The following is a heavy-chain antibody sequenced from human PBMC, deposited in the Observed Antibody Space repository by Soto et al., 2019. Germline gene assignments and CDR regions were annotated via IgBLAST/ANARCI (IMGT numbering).Heavy chain of an antibody. J-gene: IGHJ4*02. CDR3: AKGKGVGATPDGANC. Sequence: EVQVLESGGGLVQPGGSLRLSCAASGFTFSSNGMNWVRQAPGKGLEWVSGIRSDGDTTYNAYSVKGRFTVSRDTSNNTVYIQMNSLRVEDTAIYYCAKGKGVGATPDGANCWGQGTLVTVSS. D-gene: IGHD1-26*01. CDR2: IRSDGDTT. V-gene: IGHV3-23*01. CDR1: GFTFSSNG.